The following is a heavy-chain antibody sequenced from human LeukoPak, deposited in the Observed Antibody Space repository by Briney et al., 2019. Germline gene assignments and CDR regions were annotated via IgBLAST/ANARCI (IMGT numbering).Heavy chain of an antibody. CDR1: GGSFSGYY. D-gene: IGHD1/OR15-1a*01. CDR2: INHSGST. CDR3: AREQTQRNAFDI. Sequence: PSETLSLTCAVYGGSFSGYYWSWIRQSPGKGLEWIGEINHSGSTNYNPSLKSRVTISVDTSKNQFSLKLSSVTAADTAVYYCAREQTQRNAFDIWGQGTMVTVSS. J-gene: IGHJ3*02. V-gene: IGHV4-34*01.